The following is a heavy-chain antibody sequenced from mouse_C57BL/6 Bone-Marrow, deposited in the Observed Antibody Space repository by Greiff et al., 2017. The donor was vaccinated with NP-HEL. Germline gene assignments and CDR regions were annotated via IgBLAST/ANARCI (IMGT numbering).Heavy chain of an antibody. CDR2: ISGGGGNT. Sequence: EVMLVESGGGLVKPGGSLKLSCAASGFTFSSYTMSWVRQTPAKRLEWVATISGGGGNTYYPDSVKGRFTISRDNAKNTLYLQMSSLRSEDTALYYCARQRGLRRGFDYWGQGTTLTVSS. CDR1: GFTFSSYT. V-gene: IGHV5-9*01. J-gene: IGHJ2*01. CDR3: ARQRGLRRGFDY. D-gene: IGHD1-2*01.